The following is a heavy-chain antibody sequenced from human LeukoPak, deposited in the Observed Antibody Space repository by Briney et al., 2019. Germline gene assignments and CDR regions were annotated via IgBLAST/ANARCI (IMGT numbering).Heavy chain of an antibody. D-gene: IGHD2-15*01. V-gene: IGHV3-48*03. CDR3: ARDRRYCSGGSCYNYYYGMDV. J-gene: IGHJ6*04. CDR1: GFTFSNYE. Sequence: PGGSLRLSCAASGFTFSNYEMNRVRQAPGKGLERVSYISSSGSTIYYADSVKGRFTISRDNAKNSLYLQMNSLRAEDTAVYYCARDRRYCSGGSCYNYYYGMDVWGKGTTVTVSS. CDR2: ISSSGSTI.